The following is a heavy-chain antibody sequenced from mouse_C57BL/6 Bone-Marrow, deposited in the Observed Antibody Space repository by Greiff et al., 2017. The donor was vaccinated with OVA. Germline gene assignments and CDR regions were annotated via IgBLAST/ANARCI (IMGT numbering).Heavy chain of an antibody. D-gene: IGHD1-1*01. V-gene: IGHV1-81*01. CDR3: ARGPQIDYYCIRFAY. CDR1: GYTFTSYG. Sequence: QVQLQQSGAELARPGASVKLSCKASGYTFTSYGISWVKQRTGQGLEWIGEIYPRSGNTYYNEKLKGKATLTADKSSSTAYMELRSLTSEDSAVYFCARGPQIDYYCIRFAYWGQGTLVTVSA. J-gene: IGHJ3*01. CDR2: IYPRSGNT.